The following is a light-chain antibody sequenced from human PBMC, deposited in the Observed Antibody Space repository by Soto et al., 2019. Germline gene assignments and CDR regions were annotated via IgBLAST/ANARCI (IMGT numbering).Light chain of an antibody. J-gene: IGLJ1*01. CDR1: DIASKS. CDR2: DDN. CDR3: QVWDSSSDHYV. Sequence: SYELTQPPSVSVAPGQTARISCGGNDIASKSVHWSQQKPGQAPVLVVYDDNDRPSGIPERLPGSNSGDTATLTISRVEAGDEADYYCQVWDSSSDHYVFGSGTKVTVL. V-gene: IGLV3-21*02.